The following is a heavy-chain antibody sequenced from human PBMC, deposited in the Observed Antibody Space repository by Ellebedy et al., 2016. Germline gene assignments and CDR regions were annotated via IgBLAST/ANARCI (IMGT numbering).Heavy chain of an antibody. J-gene: IGHJ4*02. D-gene: IGHD6-6*01. CDR2: IYHSGST. CDR3: ARGGPSIAARGAYY. V-gene: IGHV4-30-2*01. CDR1: GGSISSGGYS. Sequence: SETLSLTCAVSGGSISSGGYSWSWIRQPPGKGLEWLGYIYHSGSTYYNPSLKSRVTISVERSKNQFSLKLSSVTAADTAVYYCARGGPSIAARGAYYWGQGTLVTVSS.